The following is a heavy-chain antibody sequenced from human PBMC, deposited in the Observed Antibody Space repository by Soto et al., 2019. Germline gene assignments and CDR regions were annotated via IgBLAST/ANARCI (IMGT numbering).Heavy chain of an antibody. CDR3: ATITVTIVC. CDR2: ISSNGGST. Sequence: PGGSLRLSCAASGFTFSSYAMHWVRQAPGKGLEYVSAISSNGGSTYYANSVKGRFTISRDNSKNTLYLQMGSLRAEDMAVYYCATITVTIVCWGQGTLVTVSS. CDR1: GFTFSSYA. V-gene: IGHV3-64*01. D-gene: IGHD4-4*01. J-gene: IGHJ4*02.